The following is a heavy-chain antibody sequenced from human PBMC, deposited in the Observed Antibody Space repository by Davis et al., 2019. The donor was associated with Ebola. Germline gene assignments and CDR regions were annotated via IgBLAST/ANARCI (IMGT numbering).Heavy chain of an antibody. CDR1: GYTFTSYY. CDR2: INPSGGST. J-gene: IGHJ4*02. CDR3: AKSSGWFYPFDY. Sequence: ASVKVSCKASGYTFTSYYMHWVRQAPGQGLEWMGIINPSGGSTSYAQKFQGRVTMTTDTSTSTAYMELRSLRSDDTAVYYCAKSSGWFYPFDYWGQGTLVTVSS. D-gene: IGHD6-19*01. V-gene: IGHV1-46*01.